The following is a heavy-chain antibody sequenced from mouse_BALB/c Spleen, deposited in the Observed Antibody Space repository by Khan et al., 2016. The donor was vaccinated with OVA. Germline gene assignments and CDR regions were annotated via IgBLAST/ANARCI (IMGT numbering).Heavy chain of an antibody. CDR2: IDPYNGGT. J-gene: IGHJ2*01. CDR3: ALIYYYGTGFDY. D-gene: IGHD1-1*01. CDR1: GYSFTDYN. V-gene: IGHV1S135*01. Sequence: EVKLLESGPDLVKPGTSVKVSCKASGYSFTDYNMFWVKQSHGKSLEWIGYIDPYNGGTGYNQRFKGKATLTVDKSSSTAFMHLNSLTSEDSAVYYCALIYYYGTGFDYWGQGTTLTVSS.